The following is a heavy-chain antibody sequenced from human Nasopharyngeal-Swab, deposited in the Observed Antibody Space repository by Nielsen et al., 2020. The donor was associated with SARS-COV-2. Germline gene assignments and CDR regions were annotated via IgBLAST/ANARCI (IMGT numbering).Heavy chain of an antibody. CDR1: GGSISSYY. CDR2: VYYSGST. V-gene: IGHV4-59*01. Sequence: SETQSLTCTVSGGSISSYYWNWVRQPPGKGLEWIAYVYYSGSTKYNPSLKSRVTISVDRAKNQVSLKLTSVTAADTAVYYCARGDILTPYYYMDVWGRGTTAAVSS. D-gene: IGHD3-9*01. J-gene: IGHJ6*03. CDR3: ARGDILTPYYYMDV.